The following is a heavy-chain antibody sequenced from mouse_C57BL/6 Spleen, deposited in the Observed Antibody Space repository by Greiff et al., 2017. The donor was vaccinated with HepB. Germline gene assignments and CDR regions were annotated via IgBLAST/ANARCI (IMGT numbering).Heavy chain of an antibody. CDR1: GYAFTNYL. V-gene: IGHV1-54*01. CDR3: ARSRRNYWYFDV. Sequence: QVQLQQSGAELVRPGTSVKVSCKASGYAFTNYLIEWVKQRPGQGLEWIGVINPGSGGTNYNEKFKGKATLTADKSSSTAYMQLSSLTSEDSAVYFCARSRRNYWYFDVWGTGTTVTVSS. J-gene: IGHJ1*03. CDR2: INPGSGGT.